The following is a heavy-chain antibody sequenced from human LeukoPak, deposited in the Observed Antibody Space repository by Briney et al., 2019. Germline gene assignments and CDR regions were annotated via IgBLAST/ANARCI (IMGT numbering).Heavy chain of an antibody. CDR3: AKPLSPYQYYFDY. V-gene: IGHV1-2*02. Sequence: ASVKVSCKASGYTFTAYFIHWVRQAPGQGLEWMGWISPNGGGTNYAQKFQGRVTMTSDTSINTVYMELSSLRFDDTAVYYCAKPLSPYQYYFDYWGQGTLVTVSS. J-gene: IGHJ4*02. D-gene: IGHD3-16*02. CDR1: GYTFTAYF. CDR2: ISPNGGGT.